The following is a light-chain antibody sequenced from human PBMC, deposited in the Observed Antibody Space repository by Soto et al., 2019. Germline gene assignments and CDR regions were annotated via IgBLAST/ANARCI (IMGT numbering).Light chain of an antibody. Sequence: DIQMTQSPSSLSASVGDAVSLTCRASRSISNYLNWYQQKPGRAPKLLISGASSLQRGVPSRFSGSGSRTNFTRPITSLQPDDFAMYFCQQSYTAPYTVGPGTKVEIK. CDR1: RSISNY. V-gene: IGKV1-39*01. CDR2: GAS. J-gene: IGKJ3*01. CDR3: QQSYTAPYT.